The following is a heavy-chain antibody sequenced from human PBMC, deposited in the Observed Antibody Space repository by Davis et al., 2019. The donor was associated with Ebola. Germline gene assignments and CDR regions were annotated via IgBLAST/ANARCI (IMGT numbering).Heavy chain of an antibody. V-gene: IGHV1-18*04. CDR2: INPHNANT. CDR1: GYTFTSYG. Sequence: ASVKVSCKASGYTFTSYGISWVRQAPGQGLEWMGWINPHNANTNYAQNVQGRVNMTTDTSTSTAYMEVGSLRSDDTAVYYCARAQFPTTSDHWGQGTLVTVSS. CDR3: ARAQFPTTSDH. J-gene: IGHJ4*02. D-gene: IGHD1-1*01.